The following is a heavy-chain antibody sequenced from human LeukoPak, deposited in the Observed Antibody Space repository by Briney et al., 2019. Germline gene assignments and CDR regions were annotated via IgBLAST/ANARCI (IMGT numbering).Heavy chain of an antibody. V-gene: IGHV3-9*01. CDR2: ISWNSVKI. Sequence: GGSLRLSCAASGFTFDDYAMHWVRQAPGKGLECVSSISWNSVKIGYADSVKGRFTISRDNSKNTPYLQMNSLRAEDTAVYYCAKDLVLIDRCCSGGSCYADAFDIWGQGTMVTVSS. CDR1: GFTFDDYA. D-gene: IGHD2-15*01. CDR3: AKDLVLIDRCCSGGSCYADAFDI. J-gene: IGHJ3*02.